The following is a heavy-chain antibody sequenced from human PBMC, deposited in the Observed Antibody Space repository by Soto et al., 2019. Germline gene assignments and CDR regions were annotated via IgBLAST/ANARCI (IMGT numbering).Heavy chain of an antibody. Sequence: PAESLRLSCAASGCTLSGYAMSWVSQPQGKGLEWVSAISGSSSSTYYADSVKGRFSISRNNSKNTLYLQMNSLRAEDTAVYYCAKDPRGYSYRDWFDPWGQGTLVTVSS. CDR3: AKDPRGYSYRDWFDP. D-gene: IGHD5-18*01. CDR1: GCTLSGYA. V-gene: IGHV3-23*01. J-gene: IGHJ5*02. CDR2: ISGSSSST.